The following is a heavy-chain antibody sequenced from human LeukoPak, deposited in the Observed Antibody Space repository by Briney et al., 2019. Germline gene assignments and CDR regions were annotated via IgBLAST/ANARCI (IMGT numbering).Heavy chain of an antibody. CDR3: AKRGDRLGILTGTDY. D-gene: IGHD7-27*01. V-gene: IGHV3-23*01. CDR2: ITGSGDST. CDR1: GFTFSSYA. Sequence: PGGSLRLSCAASGFTFSSYAMSWVRQAPGKGLEWVSAITGSGDSTYYADSVKGRFTISRDNSKNTLYLQMNSLRAEDTAVYYCAKRGDRLGILTGTDYWGQGTLVTVSS. J-gene: IGHJ4*02.